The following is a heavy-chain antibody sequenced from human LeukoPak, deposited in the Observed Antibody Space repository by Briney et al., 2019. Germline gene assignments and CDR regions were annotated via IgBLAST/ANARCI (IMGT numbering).Heavy chain of an antibody. Sequence: SETLSLTCTVSGDSISSYYWSWIRQPPGKGLEWIGFIYHSGNTNYNPSLKSRVTISLDTSKNQFSLKLTSVTAADTAVYYCARVVSSSWEYYYYMDVWGKGTTVTIPS. CDR2: IYHSGNT. CDR1: GDSISSYY. CDR3: ARVVSSSWEYYYYMDV. J-gene: IGHJ6*03. D-gene: IGHD6-13*01. V-gene: IGHV4-59*01.